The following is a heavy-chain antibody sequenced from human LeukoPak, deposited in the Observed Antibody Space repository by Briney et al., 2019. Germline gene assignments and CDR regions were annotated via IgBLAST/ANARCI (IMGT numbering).Heavy chain of an antibody. CDR1: GYTFTCYY. CDR2: MNPNSGNT. Sequence: ASVKVSCKASGYTFTCYYMHRVRQAPGQGLEWMGWMNPNSGNTGYAQKFQGRVTMTRNTSISTAYMELSSLRSEDTAVYYCARVSGYSGSYWNYYYYMDVWGKGTTVTISS. J-gene: IGHJ6*03. D-gene: IGHD1-26*01. V-gene: IGHV1-8*02. CDR3: ARVSGYSGSYWNYYYYMDV.